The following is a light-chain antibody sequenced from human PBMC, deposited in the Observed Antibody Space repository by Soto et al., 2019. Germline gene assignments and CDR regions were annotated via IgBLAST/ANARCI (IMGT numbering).Light chain of an antibody. Sequence: QSVLTQPPSASGSPGQSVTISCTGTSSDVGGYNYVSWYQQHPGKAPKLMIYEVSKRPSGVPDRFSGSKSGNTASLTISGLQAEDEADYYCCSYAPSSTWVFGGGTKVTVL. V-gene: IGLV2-8*01. CDR3: CSYAPSSTWV. CDR1: SSDVGGYNY. CDR2: EVS. J-gene: IGLJ3*02.